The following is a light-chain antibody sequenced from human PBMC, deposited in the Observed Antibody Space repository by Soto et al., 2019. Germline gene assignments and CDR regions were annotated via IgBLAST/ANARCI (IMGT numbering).Light chain of an antibody. CDR3: QQYYSYPLT. V-gene: IGKV1-8*01. J-gene: IGKJ4*01. CDR1: QSISTN. CDR2: AAS. Sequence: AIHMTQSPSSFSASTGDTITITCRASQSISTNLAWYQQKPGKAPKVLIFAASTLQSGVPSRFSGSGSGTDFTLTISCLQSEDFASYYCQQYYSYPLTFGGGTNAEIK.